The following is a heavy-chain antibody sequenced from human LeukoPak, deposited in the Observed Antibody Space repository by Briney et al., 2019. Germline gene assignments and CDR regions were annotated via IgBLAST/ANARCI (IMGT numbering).Heavy chain of an antibody. V-gene: IGHV3-23*01. CDR1: GFTFSSYA. D-gene: IGHD3-10*01. CDR2: ISGSGGST. Sequence: GGSLRLSCATSGFTFSSYAMSWVRQAPGKGPEWVSAISGSGGSTYYADSVKGRFTISRDNSKNTLYLQMNSLRAEDTAVYYCAKDGSGRNYFDYWGQGTLVTVSS. J-gene: IGHJ4*02. CDR3: AKDGSGRNYFDY.